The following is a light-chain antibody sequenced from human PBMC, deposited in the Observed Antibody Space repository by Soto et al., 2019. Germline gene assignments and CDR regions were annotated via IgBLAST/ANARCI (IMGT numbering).Light chain of an antibody. Sequence: DIVMTQSPDSLAVSLGERATINCRSSQSGLVSSTNNNYLAWYQQKAGQPPKLLIYWASTRESGVPDRFRGSGSVPVFTPTISSLQAEDVPVYYCQQYYPTPPTFGQGTKVVIK. CDR2: WAS. CDR1: QSGLVSSTNNNY. J-gene: IGKJ1*01. V-gene: IGKV4-1*01. CDR3: QQYYPTPPT.